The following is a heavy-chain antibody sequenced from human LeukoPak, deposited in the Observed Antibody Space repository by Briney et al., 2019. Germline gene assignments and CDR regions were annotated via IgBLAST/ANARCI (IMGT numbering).Heavy chain of an antibody. CDR3: ARAFVGRTLIAFDAFDI. CDR2: VYYSGST. Sequence: SETLALSCTVSGGSVSTIEYYWGWIRQPPGKGLEWIGSVYYSGSTYYNAPLKSRVTISVDTSKNQFSLKLSSVTAADTAVYYCARAFVGRTLIAFDAFDIWGQGTMVTVSS. CDR1: GGSVSTIEYY. V-gene: IGHV4-39*07. D-gene: IGHD2-15*01. J-gene: IGHJ3*02.